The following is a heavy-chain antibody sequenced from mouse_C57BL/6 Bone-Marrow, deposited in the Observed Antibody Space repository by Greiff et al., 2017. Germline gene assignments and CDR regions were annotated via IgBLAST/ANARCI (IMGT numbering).Heavy chain of an antibody. D-gene: IGHD1-1*01. CDR2: ISSGGSYT. V-gene: IGHV5-6*01. CDR1: GFTFSSYG. CDR3: AREFYYGSSWWYFDV. J-gene: IGHJ1*03. Sequence: EVMLVESGGDLVKPGGSLKLSCAASGFTFSSYGMSWVRQTPDKRLEWVATISSGGSYTYYPDSVKGRFTISRDNAKNTLYLQMSSLKSEDTAMYYCAREFYYGSSWWYFDVWGTGTTVTVSS.